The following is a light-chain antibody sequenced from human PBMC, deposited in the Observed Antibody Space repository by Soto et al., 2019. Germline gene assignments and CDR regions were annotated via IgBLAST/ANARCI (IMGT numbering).Light chain of an antibody. CDR2: GNS. V-gene: IGLV1-40*01. CDR1: SSKIGSGND. Sequence: QSVLPPPPSVSGAPGQRVTMWCTGGSSKIGSGNDVHWYQQLPGTAPILLIYGNSNGQSGVTDRISGPKSGTSASLAITELQAEDEADNYCQSYDSSLSGGVFGAGTTLT. J-gene: IGLJ3*02. CDR3: QSYDSSLSGGV.